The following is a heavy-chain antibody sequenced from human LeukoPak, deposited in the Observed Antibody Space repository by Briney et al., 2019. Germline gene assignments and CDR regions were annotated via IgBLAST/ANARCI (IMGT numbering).Heavy chain of an antibody. J-gene: IGHJ3*02. V-gene: IGHV1-2*02. CDR3: ARFGLGKHIEVAGIPFDI. D-gene: IGHD6-19*01. Sequence: ASVKVSCKASGYTFTGYYMHWVRQAPGQGLEWMGWINPNSGGTNYAQKFQGRVTMTRDTSISTACMELSRLRSDDTAVYYCARFGLGKHIEVAGIPFDIWGQGTMVTVSS. CDR1: GYTFTGYY. CDR2: INPNSGGT.